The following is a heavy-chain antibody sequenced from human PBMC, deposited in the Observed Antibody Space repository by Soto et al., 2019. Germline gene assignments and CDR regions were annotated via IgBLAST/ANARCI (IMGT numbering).Heavy chain of an antibody. J-gene: IGHJ4*02. D-gene: IGHD6-19*01. CDR3: ARDWGTGFYHFDH. Sequence: SETLSLTCAVSGYSISIGFSWAWIRQPPGRGLEWIGSVSHSASNYYNVSLKSRITISLDTSQNQFSLKLSSVTAADTGMYYCARDWGTGFYHFDHWGQGTLVTVSS. V-gene: IGHV4-38-2*02. CDR1: GYSISIGFS. CDR2: VSHSASN.